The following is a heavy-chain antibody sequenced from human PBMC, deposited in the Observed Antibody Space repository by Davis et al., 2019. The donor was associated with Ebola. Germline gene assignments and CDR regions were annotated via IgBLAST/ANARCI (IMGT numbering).Heavy chain of an antibody. CDR3: ARYISAWDRYFDH. V-gene: IGHV1/OR15-1*04. J-gene: IGHJ4*02. Sequence: AASVKVSCKASAYPFTDYFLHWVRQAPGQGLEWMGRINPNTGRTTYAQKFRDRVTMTRDTSTSTAYMELSSLTSEDTAIYFCARYISAWDRYFDHWGQGTLVTVSS. CDR1: AYPFTDYF. D-gene: IGHD6-19*01. CDR2: INPNTGRT.